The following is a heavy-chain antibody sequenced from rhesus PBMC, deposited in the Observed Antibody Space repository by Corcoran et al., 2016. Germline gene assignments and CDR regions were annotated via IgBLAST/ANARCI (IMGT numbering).Heavy chain of an antibody. D-gene: IGHD6-31*01. CDR3: ASARSSSGQGWYFDL. CDR2: IYGSGSST. V-gene: IGHV4-169*02. Sequence: QVQLQESGPGLVKPSETLSVTCAVSGGSISSSYWSWIRQAPGKGLEWIGYIYGSGSSTNYNPSHKSRVTLSVDTSKNQFSLKLSSVTAADTAVYYCASARSSSGQGWYFDLWGPGTPITISS. J-gene: IGHJ2*01. CDR1: GGSISSSY.